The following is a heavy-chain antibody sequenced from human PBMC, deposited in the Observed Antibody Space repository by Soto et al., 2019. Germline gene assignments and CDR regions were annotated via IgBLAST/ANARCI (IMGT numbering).Heavy chain of an antibody. J-gene: IGHJ4*02. D-gene: IGHD7-27*01. CDR3: TRANWYSEY. V-gene: IGHV4-59*11. CDR1: GGSISNHY. CDR2: IYYNGNT. Sequence: QVQLQESGPGLVKPSETLSLTCSVSGGSISNHYWSWIRQPPGKGLEWIGYIYYNGNTNYNPSLKSRVTMSVATSRNQISLKLTTVTAVDTAVYYCTRANWYSEYWGQGTLVTVSS.